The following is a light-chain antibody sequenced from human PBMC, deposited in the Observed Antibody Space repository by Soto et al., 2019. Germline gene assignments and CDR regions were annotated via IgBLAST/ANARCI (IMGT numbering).Light chain of an antibody. CDR1: QSISTY. CDR3: QQYGSSLGVT. J-gene: IGKJ4*01. CDR2: DAF. V-gene: IGKV3-11*01. Sequence: EIVLTQSPATLSLSPGERATLPCRASQSISTYLAWYQQKPGQAPRLLIYDAFNRATGIPARFSGSGSGTEFTLTISSLQSEDFAVYYCQQYGSSLGVTFGGGTKVDI.